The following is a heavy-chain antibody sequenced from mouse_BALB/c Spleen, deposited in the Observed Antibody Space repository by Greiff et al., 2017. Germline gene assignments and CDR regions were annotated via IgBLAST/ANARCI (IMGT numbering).Heavy chain of an antibody. CDR2: IYPGNSDT. D-gene: IGHD2-2*01. CDR1: GYTFTSYW. CDR3: TRGGYYGSWFAY. J-gene: IGHJ3*01. Sequence: VQLQQSGTVLARPGASVKMSCKASGYTFTSYWMHWVNQRPGQGLEWIGAIYPGNSDTSYNQKFKGKAKLTAVTSTSTAYMELSSLTNEDSAVYYCTRGGYYGSWFAYWGQGTLVTVSA. V-gene: IGHV1-5*01.